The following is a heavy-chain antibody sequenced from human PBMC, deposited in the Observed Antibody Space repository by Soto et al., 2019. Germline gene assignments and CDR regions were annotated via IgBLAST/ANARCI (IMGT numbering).Heavy chain of an antibody. CDR1: GFTFSNYA. V-gene: IGHV3-23*01. J-gene: IGHJ4*02. Sequence: EVQLWESGGGLVQPGGSLRISCAASGFTFSNYAMSGVRQVPGKGLEWVSSITSSGGNTYYADSVKGRFTISRDNFKSTVDLQMSGLRAGDTAMYYCMKEGGGTYRRDDYWGQGTQVTVSS. CDR2: ITSSGGNT. CDR3: MKEGGGTYRRDDY. D-gene: IGHD1-1*01.